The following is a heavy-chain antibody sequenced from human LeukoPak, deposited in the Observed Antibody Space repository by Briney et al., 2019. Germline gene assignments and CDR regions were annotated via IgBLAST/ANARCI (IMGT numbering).Heavy chain of an antibody. CDR2: IRGDGRTT. CDR1: GFTFGDYA. J-gene: IGHJ4*02. D-gene: IGHD6-19*01. V-gene: IGHV3-43*02. CDR3: AKDAVAGTWLHY. Sequence: PGGSLRLSCAASGFTFGDYAKHWVRQAPGKGLEWVSLIRGDGRTTSYAGSVKGRFTVSRDNSKNSLYLQMSSLRGEDTAMYYCAKDAVAGTWLHYWGQGTLVTVSS.